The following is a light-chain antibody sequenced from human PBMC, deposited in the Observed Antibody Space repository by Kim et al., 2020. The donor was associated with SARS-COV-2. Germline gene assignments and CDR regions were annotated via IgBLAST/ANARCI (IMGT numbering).Light chain of an antibody. V-gene: IGLV1-47*01. J-gene: IGLJ3*02. CDR3: ASWDDSLNGPL. Sequence: QSVLTQPPSVSGTPGQSVTITCSEGSSNFRGGYVSWFHQGPQAAPKLLIYRNNQRASGVPDRFSGSKTGTSASLAINDLQSEDEGDYYCASWDDSLNGPLFGGGTKLTVL. CDR2: RNN. CDR1: SSNFRGGY.